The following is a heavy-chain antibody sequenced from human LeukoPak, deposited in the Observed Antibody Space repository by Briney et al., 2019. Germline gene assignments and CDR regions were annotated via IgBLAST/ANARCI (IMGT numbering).Heavy chain of an antibody. Sequence: TSVKVSCKASGFTFTSSAVQWVRQARGQRLEWIGWIVVGSGNTNYAQKFQERVTITRDMSTSTAYMELSSLRSEDTAVYYCAADLGLPSSGWSNWFDSWGQGTLVTVSS. CDR3: AADLGLPSSGWSNWFDS. CDR2: IVVGSGNT. D-gene: IGHD6-19*01. V-gene: IGHV1-58*01. J-gene: IGHJ5*01. CDR1: GFTFTSSA.